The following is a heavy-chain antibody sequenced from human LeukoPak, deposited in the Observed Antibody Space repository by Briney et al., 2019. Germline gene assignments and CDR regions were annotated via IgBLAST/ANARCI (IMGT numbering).Heavy chain of an antibody. CDR2: ISAYNGNT. J-gene: IGHJ6*03. V-gene: IGHV1-18*01. D-gene: IGHD3-3*01. CDR1: GYTFTSYG. CDR3: ARDAVTIFGVVIESYYYYYMDV. Sequence: ASVKVSYKASGYTFTSYGISWVRQAPGQGLEWMGWISAYNGNTNYAQKLQGRVTMTTDTSTSTAYMELRSLRSDDTAVYYCARDAVTIFGVVIESYYYYYMDVWGKGTTVTVSS.